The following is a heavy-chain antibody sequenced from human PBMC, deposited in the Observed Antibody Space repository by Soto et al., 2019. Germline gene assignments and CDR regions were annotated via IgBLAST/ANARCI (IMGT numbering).Heavy chain of an antibody. D-gene: IGHD2-2*01. CDR3: ARDGGYCSSTSCYPNWFDP. V-gene: IGHV3-48*01. CDR2: ISSSSSTI. J-gene: IGHJ5*02. Sequence: GGSLRLSCAASGFTFSSYSMNWVRQAPGKGLEWVSYISSSSSTIYYADSVKGRFTISRDNAKNSLYLQMNSLRAEDTAVYYCARDGGYCSSTSCYPNWFDPWGQGTLVTVSS. CDR1: GFTFSSYS.